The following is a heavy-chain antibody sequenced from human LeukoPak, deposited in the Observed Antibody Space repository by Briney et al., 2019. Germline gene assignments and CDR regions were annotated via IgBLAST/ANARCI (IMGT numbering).Heavy chain of an antibody. CDR3: ARESSSSSLFDY. V-gene: IGHV4-31*03. J-gene: IGHJ4*02. CDR1: GGSICSGGYY. CDR2: IYYSGST. D-gene: IGHD6-6*01. Sequence: SQTLSLTCTVSGGSICSGGYYWSWIRQHPGKGLEWIGYIYYSGSTYYNPSLNSRVTISVDTSKNQFSLKLSSVTAADTAVYYCARESSSSSLFDYWGQGTLVTVSS.